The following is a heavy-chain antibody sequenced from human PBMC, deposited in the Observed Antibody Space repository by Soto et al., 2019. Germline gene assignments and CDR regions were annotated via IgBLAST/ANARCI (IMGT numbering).Heavy chain of an antibody. CDR3: AKAVGYTYGPPYYFDY. CDR1: GFTCSSYA. Sequence: GGSLRLGCAASGFTCSSYAMNWVRQAPGKGLEWVSSISGSGDIIKYADSVMGRFTISRDNSKNTLYLQMNSLRAEDTAVYYCAKAVGYTYGPPYYFDYWGQGTLVTVSS. D-gene: IGHD5-18*01. CDR2: ISGSGDII. V-gene: IGHV3-23*01. J-gene: IGHJ4*02.